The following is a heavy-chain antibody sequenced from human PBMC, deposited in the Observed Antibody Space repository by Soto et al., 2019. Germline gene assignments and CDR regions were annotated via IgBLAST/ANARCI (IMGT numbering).Heavy chain of an antibody. V-gene: IGHV3-23*01. CDR2: ISGSGGST. Sequence: EVQLLESGGGLVQPGGSLRLSCAASGFTFSSYAMSWVRQAPGKGLEWVSAISGSGGSTYYADSVKGRFTISRDNSKNTLYLQMNGLRAEDTAVNYCAKDRIAAAGIGGFLDGRKYYFDYWGKGALVTVSS. D-gene: IGHD6-13*01. CDR3: AKDRIAAAGIGGFLDGRKYYFDY. CDR1: GFTFSSYA. J-gene: IGHJ4*02.